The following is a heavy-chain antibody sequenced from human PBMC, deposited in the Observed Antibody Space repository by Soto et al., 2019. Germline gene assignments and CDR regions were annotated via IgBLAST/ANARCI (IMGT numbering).Heavy chain of an antibody. Sequence: GGSLRLSCAASGFTFSSYAMHWVRQAPGKGLEWVSVISNDRSNKYYADSVKGRFTISRDNAKNSLYLQMNSLRAEDTAVYYCARESYYGSGSYYNAQNDAFDIWGQGTMVTVSS. D-gene: IGHD3-10*01. V-gene: IGHV3-30*04. CDR1: GFTFSSYA. CDR2: ISNDRSNK. J-gene: IGHJ3*02. CDR3: ARESYYGSGSYYNAQNDAFDI.